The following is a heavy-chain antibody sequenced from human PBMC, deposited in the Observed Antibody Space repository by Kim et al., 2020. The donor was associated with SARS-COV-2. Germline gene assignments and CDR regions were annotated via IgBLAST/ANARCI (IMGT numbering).Heavy chain of an antibody. D-gene: IGHD5-12*01. V-gene: IGHV3-11*01. CDR3: ARDLDRDGYLFDY. Sequence: YSAASVKGRFTIARDNAKNSLYLQMNSLRAEDTAVYYCARDLDRDGYLFDYWGQGTLVTVSS. J-gene: IGHJ4*02.